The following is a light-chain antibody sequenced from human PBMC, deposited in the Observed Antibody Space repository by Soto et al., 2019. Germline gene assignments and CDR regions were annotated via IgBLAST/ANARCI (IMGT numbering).Light chain of an antibody. J-gene: IGKJ1*01. CDR2: GAS. CDR3: QKYGNSPPGT. Sequence: EIGLTPSPGTLSLSPGERATRSCRDSQSESSSYLAWYQQKPGQAHRLLIYGASSRATGLPDRFSGIGSGTDCTLTISRLEPEDFLVYYGQKYGNSPPGTLGQGTKVASK. V-gene: IGKV3-20*01. CDR1: QSESSSY.